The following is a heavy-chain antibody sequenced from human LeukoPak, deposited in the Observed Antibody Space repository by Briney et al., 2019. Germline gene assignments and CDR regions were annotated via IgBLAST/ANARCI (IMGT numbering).Heavy chain of an antibody. CDR2: ISAYNGNT. V-gene: IGHV1-18*01. J-gene: IGHJ4*02. Sequence: ASVKVSCKASGYTFTSYGISWVRQAPGQGLEWMGWISAYNGNTNYAQKLQGRVTMTTDTSTSTAYMELRSLRSDDTAVYYCARDGRIVLRYFDWLPRDGNYYFDYWGQGTLVTVSS. D-gene: IGHD3-9*01. CDR1: GYTFTSYG. CDR3: ARDGRIVLRYFDWLPRDGNYYFDY.